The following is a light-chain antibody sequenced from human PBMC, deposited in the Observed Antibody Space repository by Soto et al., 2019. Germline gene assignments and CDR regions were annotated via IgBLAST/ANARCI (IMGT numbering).Light chain of an antibody. Sequence: EMVMTQSPATPSVSPGERATLSCRASQSVSSNLAWYQQKPGQAPRLLNYEASTRAADIPVRFSGTGYGRQVSLTISSLEAEEFADYFCHQNNEGPGGTFGQGTRVGVK. V-gene: IGKV3-15*01. CDR3: HQNNEGPGGT. CDR2: EAS. CDR1: QSVSSN. J-gene: IGKJ1*01.